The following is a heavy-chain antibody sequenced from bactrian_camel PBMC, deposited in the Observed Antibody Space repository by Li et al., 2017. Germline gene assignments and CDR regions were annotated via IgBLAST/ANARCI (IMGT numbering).Heavy chain of an antibody. CDR2: IDAGGST. J-gene: IGHJ4*01. D-gene: IGHD2*01. Sequence: QVQLVESGGGSVQAGGSLRLACTASPYTKRCMGWFRQFPGKEREAVASIDAGGSTRHAVSVDGRFTIPKDNAKNSLYLQMSNLQPEDTAIYYCAAEADTPYSGVWFGLCRFDYWGQGTQVTVS. CDR1: PYTKRC. CDR3: AAEADTPYSGVWFGLCRFDY. V-gene: IGHV3S53*01.